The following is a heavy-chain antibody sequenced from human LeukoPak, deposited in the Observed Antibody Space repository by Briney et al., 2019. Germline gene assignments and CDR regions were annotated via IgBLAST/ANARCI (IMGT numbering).Heavy chain of an antibody. CDR1: GYTFTSYY. V-gene: IGHV1-46*01. Sequence: ASVKVSCKASGYTFTSYYMHWVRQAPGQGLEWMGIINPSGGSTSYAQKFQGRVTMTRDMSTSTVYVELSSLRSEDTAVYYCARDRNLRYFDWNRNDYWGQGTLVTVSS. D-gene: IGHD3-9*01. CDR2: INPSGGST. CDR3: ARDRNLRYFDWNRNDY. J-gene: IGHJ4*02.